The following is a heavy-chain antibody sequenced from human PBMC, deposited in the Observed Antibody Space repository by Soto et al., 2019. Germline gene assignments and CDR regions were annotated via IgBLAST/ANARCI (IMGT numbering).Heavy chain of an antibody. CDR1: GGSVNTAPYH. CDR2: IYYTGST. D-gene: IGHD3-22*01. V-gene: IGHV4-61*01. J-gene: IGHJ4*02. CDR3: ARDHHSYYDSSGYYPYFDF. Sequence: SETLSLTSTVPGGSVNTAPYHWSWIRQSPRNGLEWIGNIYYTGSTNYNPSFESRVAISLDTSNNQFSLRLTSLTAADTAVYFCARDHHSYYDSSGYYPYFDFWGQGTLVTVSS.